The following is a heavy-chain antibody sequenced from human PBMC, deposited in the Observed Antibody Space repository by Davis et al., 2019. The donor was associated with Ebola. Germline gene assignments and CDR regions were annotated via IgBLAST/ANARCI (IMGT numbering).Heavy chain of an antibody. CDR1: GFTFSSYG. V-gene: IGHV3-30*18. J-gene: IGHJ4*02. D-gene: IGHD3-22*01. CDR2: ISYDGSNK. CDR3: AKEGWAYSGYDYGDSSGYYSQYFDY. Sequence: GESLKISCAASGFTFSSYGMHWVRQAPGEGLEWVAVISYDGSNKYYADSVKGRFTISRDNSKNTLYLQMNSLRAEDTAVYYCAKEGWAYSGYDYGDSSGYYSQYFDYWGQGTLVTVSS.